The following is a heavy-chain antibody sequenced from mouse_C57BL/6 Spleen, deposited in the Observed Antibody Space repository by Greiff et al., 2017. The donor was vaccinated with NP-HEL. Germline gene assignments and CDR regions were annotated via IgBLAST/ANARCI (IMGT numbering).Heavy chain of an antibody. Sequence: EVMLVESGGGLVKPGGSLKLSCAASGFTFSDYGMHWVRQAPEKGLEWVAYISSGSSTIYYADTVKGRFTISRDNAKNTLFLQMTSLRSEDTAMYYCARIYYYGSSYVGWYFDVWGTGTTVTVSS. V-gene: IGHV5-17*01. CDR1: GFTFSDYG. J-gene: IGHJ1*03. D-gene: IGHD1-1*01. CDR3: ARIYYYGSSYVGWYFDV. CDR2: ISSGSSTI.